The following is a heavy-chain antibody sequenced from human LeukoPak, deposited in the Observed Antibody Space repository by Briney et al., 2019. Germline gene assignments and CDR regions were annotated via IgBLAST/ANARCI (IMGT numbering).Heavy chain of an antibody. Sequence: SETLSLTCTVSGGSISSSSYYWGWIRQPPGKGLEWIGSIYYSGSTYYNPSLKSRVTISVDTSKNQLSLELSSATAADTAVYYCARVSGITMIVVVQSDGFDIWGQGTMVSVSS. CDR2: IYYSGST. D-gene: IGHD3-22*01. V-gene: IGHV4-39*07. CDR1: GGSISSSSYY. CDR3: ARVSGITMIVVVQSDGFDI. J-gene: IGHJ3*02.